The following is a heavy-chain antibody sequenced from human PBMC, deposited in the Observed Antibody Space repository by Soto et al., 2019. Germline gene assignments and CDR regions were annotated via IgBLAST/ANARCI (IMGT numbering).Heavy chain of an antibody. CDR2: MNPNRGNT. Sequence: ASVKVSCKASGYTFTSYDINWVRQATGQGLEWMGWMNPNRGNTGYAQKFQGRVTMTRNTSISTAYMELSSLRSEDTAVYYCARGGLYDYIWGSYRYFRGSAFDIWGQGTMVTVS. J-gene: IGHJ3*02. D-gene: IGHD3-16*02. CDR3: ARGGLYDYIWGSYRYFRGSAFDI. V-gene: IGHV1-8*01. CDR1: GYTFTSYD.